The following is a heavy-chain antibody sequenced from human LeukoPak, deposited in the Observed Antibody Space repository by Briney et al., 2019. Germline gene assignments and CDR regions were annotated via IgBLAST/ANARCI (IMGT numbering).Heavy chain of an antibody. V-gene: IGHV1-69*13. CDR3: ARDRRGDNKNWFDP. J-gene: IGHJ5*02. CDR2: IIPIFGTA. CDR1: GGTFSSYA. D-gene: IGHD2/OR15-2a*01. Sequence: SVTVSCKASGGTFSSYAISWVRQAPGQGLGWMGGIIPIFGTANYAQKFQGRVTITADESTSTAYMELSSLRSEDTAVYYCARDRRGDNKNWFDPWGQGTLVTVSS.